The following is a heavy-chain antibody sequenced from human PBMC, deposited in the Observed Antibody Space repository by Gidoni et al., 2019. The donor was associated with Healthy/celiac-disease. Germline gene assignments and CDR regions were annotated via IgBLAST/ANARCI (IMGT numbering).Heavy chain of an antibody. V-gene: IGHV1-58*02. Sequence: QMQLVQSGPEVKKPGTSVKVSCKASGFTFTSSAMQWVRQARGQRLEWIGWIVVGSGNTNYAQKFQERVTITRDMSTSTAYMELSSLRSEDTAVYYCAAHYYGSGSYYIGYGMDVWGQGTTVTVSS. CDR1: GFTFTSSA. CDR3: AAHYYGSGSYYIGYGMDV. D-gene: IGHD3-10*01. CDR2: IVVGSGNT. J-gene: IGHJ6*02.